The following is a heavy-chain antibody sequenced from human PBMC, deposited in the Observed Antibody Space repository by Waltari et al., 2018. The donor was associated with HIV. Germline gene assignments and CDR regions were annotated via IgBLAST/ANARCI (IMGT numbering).Heavy chain of an antibody. CDR1: GGSRRDHY. Sequence: QEKLQESGPGLVTTSETLSLTCSVSGGSRRDHYLRWIHQSPGTGLEWIGYFYYNGNTNYTPSLKSRVTMSVASSKSQFSLRLSSVTAADTAIYYCARGPIMTAGNFYNGFDVWGRGTTVTVSS. CDR3: ARGPIMTAGNFYNGFDV. V-gene: IGHV4-59*11. CDR2: FYYNGNT. J-gene: IGHJ6*02. D-gene: IGHD2-21*02.